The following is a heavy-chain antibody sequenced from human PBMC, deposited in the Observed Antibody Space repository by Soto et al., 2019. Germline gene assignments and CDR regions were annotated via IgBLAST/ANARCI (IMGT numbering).Heavy chain of an antibody. CDR2: INHSGST. CDR3: ARGSIAAAFDI. Sequence: SETLSLTCAVYGGSFSGYYWSWIRQPPGKGLEWIGEINHSGSTNYNPSLKSRVTISVDTSKNHFSLKLSSMPAADTAVYYCARGSIAAAFDIWGQGTMVTVSS. J-gene: IGHJ3*02. CDR1: GGSFSGYY. V-gene: IGHV4-34*01. D-gene: IGHD6-6*01.